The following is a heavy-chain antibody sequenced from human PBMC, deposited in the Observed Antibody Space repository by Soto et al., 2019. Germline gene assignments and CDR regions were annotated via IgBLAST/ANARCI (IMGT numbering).Heavy chain of an antibody. CDR2: IYPGDSDT. Sequence: GESLKISCKGSGYSFTSYWIGWVRQMPGKGLEWMGIIYPGDSDTRYSPSFQGQVTISADKSISTAYLQWSSLKASDTAMYYCARCSKGGDYHYYGMDVWGQGTTVTVSS. CDR1: GYSFTSYW. D-gene: IGHD1-26*01. CDR3: ARCSKGGDYHYYGMDV. J-gene: IGHJ6*02. V-gene: IGHV5-51*01.